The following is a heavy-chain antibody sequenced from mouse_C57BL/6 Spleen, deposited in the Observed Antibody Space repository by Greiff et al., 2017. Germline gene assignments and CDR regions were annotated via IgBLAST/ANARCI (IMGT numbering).Heavy chain of an antibody. CDR3: ARSELRNAMDY. V-gene: IGHV1-39*01. CDR1: GYSFTDYN. D-gene: IGHD1-1*01. Sequence: VHVKQSGPELVKPGASVKISCKASGYSFTDYNMNWVKQSNGKSLEWIGVINPNYGTTSYNQKFKGKATLTVDQSSSTAYMQLNSLTSEDAAVDYYARSELRNAMDYWGQGTSVTVSS. CDR2: INPNYGTT. J-gene: IGHJ4*01.